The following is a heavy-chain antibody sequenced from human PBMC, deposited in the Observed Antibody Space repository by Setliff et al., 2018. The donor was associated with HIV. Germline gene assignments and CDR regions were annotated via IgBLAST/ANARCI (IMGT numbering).Heavy chain of an antibody. CDR3: ARVPHVEDSSGGYGNWYFDG. CDR2: MSGINDAG. Sequence: GASVKVSCKASGYTLTNYDINWLRQAAGQGLEWMGGMSGINDAGDSAQKFQGRVSMTKDTSINTAYMELRSLRSEDTAVYYCARVPHVEDSSGGYGNWYFDGWGPGTLVTVS. CDR1: GYTLTNYD. V-gene: IGHV1-8*02. D-gene: IGHD6-19*01. J-gene: IGHJ2*01.